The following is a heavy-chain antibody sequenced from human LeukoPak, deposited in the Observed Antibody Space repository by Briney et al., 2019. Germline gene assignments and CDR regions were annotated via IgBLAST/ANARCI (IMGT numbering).Heavy chain of an antibody. CDR3: ARGGRASSGWYGGDY. Sequence: GGSLRLSCAASGFTFSSYWMHWVRQAPGKGLVWVSRINSDGSSTGYADSVKGRFTISRDNAKNTLYLQMNSLRAEDTAVYYCARGGRASSGWYGGDYWGQGTLVTVSS. CDR2: INSDGSST. V-gene: IGHV3-74*01. J-gene: IGHJ4*02. D-gene: IGHD6-19*01. CDR1: GFTFSSYW.